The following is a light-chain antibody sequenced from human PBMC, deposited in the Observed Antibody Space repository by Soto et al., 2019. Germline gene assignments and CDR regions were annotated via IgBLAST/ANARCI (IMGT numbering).Light chain of an antibody. CDR3: QQYNNGWT. V-gene: IGKV3-15*01. CDR2: GAS. J-gene: IGKJ1*01. Sequence: EIVMTQSPATLSVSPGERATLSCRASQSVSNNLAWYQKKPGQAPRLLIYGASTRATGIPARFSGSGSGTEFTITVSSLQSEDFAVYYCQQYNNGWTFGQGTKVEIK. CDR1: QSVSNN.